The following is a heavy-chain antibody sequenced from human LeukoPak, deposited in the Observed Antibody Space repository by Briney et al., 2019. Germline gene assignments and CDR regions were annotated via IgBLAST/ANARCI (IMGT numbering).Heavy chain of an antibody. V-gene: IGHV1-18*01. D-gene: IGHD3-22*01. CDR3: ARRHYDSRGYYYEGGGWFDP. Sequence: ASVKVSCKASGYTFTDYGINWVRQAPGQGLEWMGWISSHNGNRNYAQRFQGRITMTTDTSTSTAYMELRSLRSDDTAVYYCARRHYDSRGYYYEGGGWFDPWGQRTLITVSS. CDR1: GYTFTDYG. J-gene: IGHJ5*02. CDR2: ISSHNGNR.